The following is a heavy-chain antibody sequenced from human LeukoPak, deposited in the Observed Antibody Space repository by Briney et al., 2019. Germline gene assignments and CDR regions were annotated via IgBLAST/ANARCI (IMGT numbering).Heavy chain of an antibody. J-gene: IGHJ6*02. Sequence: GESLKISCKGSGYSFTSYWIGWVRQMPGKGLEWMGIIYPGDSDTRYSPSFQGQVTISADESISTAYLQWSSLKTSDTAMYYCARLRRNYYYYYGMDVWGQGTTVTVSS. CDR1: GYSFTSYW. CDR2: IYPGDSDT. V-gene: IGHV5-51*01. CDR3: ARLRRNYYYYYGMDV.